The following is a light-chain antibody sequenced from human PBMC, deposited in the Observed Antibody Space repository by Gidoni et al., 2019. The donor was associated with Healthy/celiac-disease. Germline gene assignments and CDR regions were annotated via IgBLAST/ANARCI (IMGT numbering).Light chain of an antibody. CDR1: QSVSSSY. CDR3: QQYGSSPLT. Sequence: ELVLTQPPGTLSLSPGERATLSCRASQSVSSSYLAWYQQKPGQAPRLLIYGASSRATGIPDRFSGGGSGTDFTLTSSRLEPEDFAVYYCQQYGSSPLTFGGGTKVEIK. CDR2: GAS. J-gene: IGKJ4*01. V-gene: IGKV3-20*01.